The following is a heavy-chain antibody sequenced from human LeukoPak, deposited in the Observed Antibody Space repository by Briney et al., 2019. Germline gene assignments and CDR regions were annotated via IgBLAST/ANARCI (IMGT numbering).Heavy chain of an antibody. Sequence: GGSLRLSCAASGFTFSSYWMSWVRQAPGKGLEWVANIRQDGGDKYYVDSVKGRFTISRDNAKNSLYLQMNSLRAEDTAVYYCARVGATVVQAFDIWGQGTMVTVSS. CDR2: IRQDGGDK. CDR1: GFTFSSYW. V-gene: IGHV3-7*01. D-gene: IGHD1-26*01. CDR3: ARVGATVVQAFDI. J-gene: IGHJ3*02.